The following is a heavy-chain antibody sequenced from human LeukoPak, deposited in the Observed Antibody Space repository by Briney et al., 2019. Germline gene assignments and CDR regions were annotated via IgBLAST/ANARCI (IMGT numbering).Heavy chain of an antibody. D-gene: IGHD6-13*01. V-gene: IGHV3-23*01. Sequence: GGSLRLSCVVTGFTFSDYAMSWVRQAPGKGLEWVSAISGSGGSTYYADSVKGRFTISRDNSKNTLYLQMNSLRAEDTAVYYCAKDLIAADSSYWGQGTLVTVSS. J-gene: IGHJ4*02. CDR2: ISGSGGST. CDR3: AKDLIAADSSY. CDR1: GFTFSDYA.